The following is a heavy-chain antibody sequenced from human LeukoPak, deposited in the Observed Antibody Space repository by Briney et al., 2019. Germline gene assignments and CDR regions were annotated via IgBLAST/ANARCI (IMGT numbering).Heavy chain of an antibody. V-gene: IGHV4-4*02. CDR2: INHSGST. CDR3: ARPSGWGHYYYYMDV. J-gene: IGHJ6*03. D-gene: IGHD6-19*01. Sequence: SETLSLTCAVSGDSISSNYWWTWVRQPPGKGLEWIGEINHSGSTNYNPSLKSRVTISVDTSKNQFSLKLSSVTAADTAVYYCARPSGWGHYYYYMDVWGKGTTVTISS. CDR1: GDSISSNYW.